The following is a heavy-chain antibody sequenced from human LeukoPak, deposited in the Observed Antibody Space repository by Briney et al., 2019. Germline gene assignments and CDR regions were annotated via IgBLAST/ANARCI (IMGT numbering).Heavy chain of an antibody. D-gene: IGHD2-2*01. CDR2: IYYSGST. V-gene: IGHV4-30-4*07. CDR3: ARIRSGRYCSSTSCSPQRAFDI. Sequence: SETLSLTCAVSGGSISSGGYSWSWIRQPPGKGLEWIGYIYYSGSTYYNPSLKSRVTISVDTSKNQFSLKLSSVTAADTAVYYCARIRSGRYCSSTSCSPQRAFDIWGQGTMVTVSS. J-gene: IGHJ3*02. CDR1: GGSISSGGYS.